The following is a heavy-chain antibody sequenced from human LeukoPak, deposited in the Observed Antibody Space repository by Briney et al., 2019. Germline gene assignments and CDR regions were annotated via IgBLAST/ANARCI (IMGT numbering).Heavy chain of an antibody. CDR1: GYTFTNYA. Sequence: GASVKVSCKASGYTFTNYAMNWVRQAPGQELEWMGWIHPSTGNPTYAQGFTGRFVFSLDTSVSTTYLQISSLKAEDTAVYFCARAFQSLGGLSLPDYWGQGTLVTVSS. J-gene: IGHJ4*02. CDR3: ARAFQSLGGLSLPDY. CDR2: IHPSTGNP. D-gene: IGHD3-16*02. V-gene: IGHV7-4-1*02.